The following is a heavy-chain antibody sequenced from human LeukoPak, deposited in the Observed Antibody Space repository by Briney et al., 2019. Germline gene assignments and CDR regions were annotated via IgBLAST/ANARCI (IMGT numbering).Heavy chain of an antibody. CDR3: ARDPRSSSWYFYYGMDV. CDR2: TNWNGGRT. CDR1: GFTFDDYG. D-gene: IGHD6-13*01. Sequence: GGSLRLSCAASGFTFDDYGMSWVRQVPGKGLEWVAGTNWNGGRTGYADSVKGRFTLFRDNAKNSLYLQMKSLRAEDTASYHCARDPRSSSWYFYYGMDVWGQGTTVTVSS. V-gene: IGHV3-20*01. J-gene: IGHJ6*02.